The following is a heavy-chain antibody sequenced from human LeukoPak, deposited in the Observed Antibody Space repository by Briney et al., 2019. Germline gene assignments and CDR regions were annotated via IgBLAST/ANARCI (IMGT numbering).Heavy chain of an antibody. CDR1: GYTFTGYF. V-gene: IGHV1-2*02. CDR2: INPNSGGT. J-gene: IGHJ3*02. D-gene: IGHD2-2*02. Sequence: GASVKVSCKASGYTFTGYFMHWVRQAPGQGLEWMGWINPNSGGTNYAQKFQGRVTMTRDTSISTAYMELGKLRSDDTAVYYCARERGYCSATSCSTSDAFDIWGQGTMVTVSS. CDR3: ARERGYCSATSCSTSDAFDI.